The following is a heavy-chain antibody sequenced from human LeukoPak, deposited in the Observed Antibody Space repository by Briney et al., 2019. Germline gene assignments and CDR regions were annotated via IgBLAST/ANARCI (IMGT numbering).Heavy chain of an antibody. D-gene: IGHD5/OR15-5a*01. CDR1: ESPFVGFS. J-gene: IGHJ6*03. Sequence: GGSRRLSVTAFESPFVGFSRAWVGQPPGKGRKWVSPISGSGGSTYYADSVKGRFTISRDNSKNTLYLQMNSLRAEDTAVYYCAKDQGLPGYYYYMNVWGKGTTVTVSS. CDR2: ISGSGGST. CDR3: AKDQGLPGYYYYMNV. V-gene: IGHV3-23*01.